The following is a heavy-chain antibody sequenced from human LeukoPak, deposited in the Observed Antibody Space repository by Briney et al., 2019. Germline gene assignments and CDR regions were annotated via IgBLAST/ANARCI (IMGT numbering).Heavy chain of an antibody. V-gene: IGHV4-61*05. CDR2: IYYSGST. CDR3: ARENRIAAAANFDY. CDR1: GGSISSSSYY. J-gene: IGHJ4*02. Sequence: SETLSLTCTVSGGSISSSSYYWGWIRQPPGKGLEWIGYIYYSGSTNYNPSLKSRVTISVDTSKNQFSLKLSSVTAADTAVYYCARENRIAAAANFDYWGQGTLVTVSS. D-gene: IGHD6-13*01.